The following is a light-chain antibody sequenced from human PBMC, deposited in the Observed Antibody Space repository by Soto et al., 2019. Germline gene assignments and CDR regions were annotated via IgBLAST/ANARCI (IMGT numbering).Light chain of an antibody. Sequence: EIVLTQSPATLSLSPGERATLSCRASQSVGSYLAWYQQRPGQAPRLLIFGASYRATGIPDRFSGSVSGTDFTLTISRLEPEDFAVYYCQQYSSSPPEFTFGPGTKVDSK. CDR3: QQYSSSPPEFT. J-gene: IGKJ3*01. CDR1: QSVGSY. V-gene: IGKV3-20*01. CDR2: GAS.